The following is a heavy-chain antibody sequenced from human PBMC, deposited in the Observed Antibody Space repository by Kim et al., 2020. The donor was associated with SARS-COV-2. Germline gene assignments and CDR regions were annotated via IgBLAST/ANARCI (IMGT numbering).Heavy chain of an antibody. J-gene: IGHJ4*02. CDR2: IYYSGST. D-gene: IGHD6-6*01. Sequence: SETLSLTCTVSGGSISSGGYYWSWIRQHPGKGLEWIGYIYYSGSTYYNPSLKSRVTISVDTSKNQFSLKLSSVTAADTAVYYCARDRPSSSAGLDYWGQGTLVTVSS. CDR1: GGSISSGGYY. CDR3: ARDRPSSSAGLDY. V-gene: IGHV4-31*03.